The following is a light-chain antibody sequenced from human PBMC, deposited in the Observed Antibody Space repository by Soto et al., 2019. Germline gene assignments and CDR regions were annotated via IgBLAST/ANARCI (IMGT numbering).Light chain of an antibody. V-gene: IGKV3-20*01. CDR3: QQYGSSPPLT. CDR1: QSVSSSF. J-gene: IGKJ4*01. Sequence: EIVLTQSPGTLSLSPGERATLSCRASQSVSSSFLAGYQQAPGQAPRLLIYGASSRAPGIPDRFSGSGSGTDFTLTISRLEPEDFAVYYCQQYGSSPPLTFGGGTNVEIK. CDR2: GAS.